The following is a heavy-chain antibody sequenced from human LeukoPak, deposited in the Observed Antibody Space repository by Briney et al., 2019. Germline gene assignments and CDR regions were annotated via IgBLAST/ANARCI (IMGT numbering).Heavy chain of an antibody. J-gene: IGHJ2*01. Sequence: GGSLRLSCAASGFTFSTSAMTWVRQAPGKGLEWVSAISGSGGTTDYAASVKGRFTISRDNSKNTLYLQMNSLRADETAVYYCAKGLNWGSDRGCFDLWGRGTLVTVSS. V-gene: IGHV3-23*01. CDR1: GFTFSTSA. CDR3: AKGLNWGSDRGCFDL. CDR2: ISGSGGTT. D-gene: IGHD7-27*01.